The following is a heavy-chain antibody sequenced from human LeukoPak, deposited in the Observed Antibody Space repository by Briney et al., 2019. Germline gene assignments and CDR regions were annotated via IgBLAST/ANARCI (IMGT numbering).Heavy chain of an antibody. V-gene: IGHV4-4*07. CDR3: ARGVYFDSSGLSPALDL. CDR1: GGSITSYY. Sequence: PSETLSLTCTVSGGSITSYYWSWIRQPAGKGVEWIGRMYTSGSTNYNPSLKSRVTMSIDTSKNQFSLKLSSVTAADTAVYFCARGVYFDSSGLSPALDLWGRGTLVTVSS. J-gene: IGHJ2*01. D-gene: IGHD3-22*01. CDR2: MYTSGST.